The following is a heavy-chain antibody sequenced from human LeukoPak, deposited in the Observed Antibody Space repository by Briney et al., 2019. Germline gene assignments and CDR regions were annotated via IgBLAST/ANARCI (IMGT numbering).Heavy chain of an antibody. D-gene: IGHD1-26*01. CDR2: MWYDGSRE. CDR1: GFILSTHG. V-gene: IGHV3-33*01. J-gene: IGHJ4*02. Sequence: GGCLRLSCAAFGFILSTHGMHWVRQAPRKGLEWVAGMWYDGSREDYADSVKGRFTISRDMSKNTLNLQMNSLRVEDTAMFYCARDLSFGSLDFRGQGTLVTVSS. CDR3: ARDLSFGSLDF.